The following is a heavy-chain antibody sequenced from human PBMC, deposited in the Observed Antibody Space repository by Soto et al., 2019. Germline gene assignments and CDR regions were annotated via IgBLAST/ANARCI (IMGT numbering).Heavy chain of an antibody. CDR1: GFIFNTHA. J-gene: IGHJ4*02. CDR3: ARSWEPTYYFDY. Sequence: GGSLRLSCAASGFIFNTHAMSWVRQAPGKGLEWVSGISSSGGDTHYADSVKGRFTISRDNSKNTLYLQMNSLRAEDTAVYYCARSWEPTYYFDYWGQGTLVTVSS. D-gene: IGHD1-26*01. CDR2: ISSSGGDT. V-gene: IGHV3-23*01.